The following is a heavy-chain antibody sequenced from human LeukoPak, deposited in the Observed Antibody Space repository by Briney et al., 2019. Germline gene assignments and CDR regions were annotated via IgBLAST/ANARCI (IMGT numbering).Heavy chain of an antibody. CDR2: ISGSGYST. CDR3: AKGPLIEVAGTTWDY. Sequence: GSLGLSCAASGVTFSSYAMGWVRQFPGKGLEWVSAISGSGYSTYYADSVKGRFTISRDNSENTLHLQMNSLRAEDTAVYYCAKGPLIEVAGTTWDYWGQGTLVTVSS. J-gene: IGHJ4*02. CDR1: GVTFSSYA. V-gene: IGHV3-23*01. D-gene: IGHD6-19*01.